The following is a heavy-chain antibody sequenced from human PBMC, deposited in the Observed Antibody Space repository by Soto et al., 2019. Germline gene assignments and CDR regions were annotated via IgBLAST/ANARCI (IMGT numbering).Heavy chain of an antibody. CDR1: GFTFDDYS. CDR3: ARSHIQSAWNYGFDI. V-gene: IGHV3-30-3*01. CDR2: ISYEGSNK. Sequence: QVQLVESGGGVVQPGRSLRLSCAAFGFTFDDYSMHWVRQAPGKGLEWVALISYEGSNKYYADSVKGRFTISRDNAKNTLFLEVNSLRTEDTAVYSCARSHIQSAWNYGFDIWGQGTMVTVSS. D-gene: IGHD1-1*01. J-gene: IGHJ3*02.